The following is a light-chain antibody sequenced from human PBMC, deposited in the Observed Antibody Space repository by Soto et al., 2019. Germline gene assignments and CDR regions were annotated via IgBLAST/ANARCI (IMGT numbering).Light chain of an antibody. J-gene: IGKJ4*01. Sequence: DIQMTQSPPSLSASVGDRVTITCQASQDISNYLNWYQQKPGKAPKLLIYDASNSETGVPSRFSGSGSVTDFTVTLRSLQPENIATYYCHQYDYLPTCGGGTKVEIK. CDR3: HQYDYLPT. CDR1: QDISNY. V-gene: IGKV1-33*01. CDR2: DAS.